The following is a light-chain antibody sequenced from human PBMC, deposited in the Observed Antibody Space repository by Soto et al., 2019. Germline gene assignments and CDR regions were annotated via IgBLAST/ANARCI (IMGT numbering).Light chain of an antibody. V-gene: IGKV3-15*01. CDR3: QRYREWPWT. CDR2: GAS. J-gene: IGKJ1*01. Sequence: EIVMTQSPATLSVSPGERATFSCRASQSISSDLAWYQQKPGQAPRLLIYGASTRATGIPARFSGSGSGTEFTLTISSLQSEDFAVYYCQRYREWPWTFGQGTKVDIK. CDR1: QSISSD.